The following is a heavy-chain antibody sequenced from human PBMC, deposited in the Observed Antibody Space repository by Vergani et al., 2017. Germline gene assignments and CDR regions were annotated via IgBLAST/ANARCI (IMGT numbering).Heavy chain of an antibody. J-gene: IGHJ4*02. CDR1: GGSISSYY. V-gene: IGHV4-59*01. Sequence: QVQLQESGPGLVKPSETLSLTCTVSGGSISSYYWSWIRQPPGKGLEWIGYIYYSGSTNYNPSLKSRVTISVDTSKNQFSLKLSSVTAADTAVYYCAKVCGWCDYWGQGTLVTVSS. CDR3: AKVCGWCDY. CDR2: IYYSGST. D-gene: IGHD6-19*01.